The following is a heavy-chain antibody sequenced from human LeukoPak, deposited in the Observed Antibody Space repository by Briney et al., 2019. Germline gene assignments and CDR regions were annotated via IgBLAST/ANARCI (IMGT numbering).Heavy chain of an antibody. J-gene: IGHJ3*02. V-gene: IGHV3-11*01. CDR2: ISSSGSTI. CDR1: GFTFSDYY. CDR3: ARRLVRGVIDAFDI. D-gene: IGHD3-10*01. Sequence: GGSLRLSCAASGFTFSDYYMSWIRQAPGKGLEWVSYISSSGSTIYYADSVKGRFTISRDNAKNSLYLQMNSLRAEDTAVYYCARRLVRGVIDAFDIWGQGTMVTVSS.